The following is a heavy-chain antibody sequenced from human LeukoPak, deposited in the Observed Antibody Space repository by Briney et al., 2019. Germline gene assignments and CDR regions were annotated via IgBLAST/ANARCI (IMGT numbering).Heavy chain of an antibody. Sequence: ASVKVSCKASGYTFTSYGISWVRQAPGQGLEWMGWISAYIGNTNYAQKLQGRVTMTTDTSTSTAYMELRSLRSDDTAVYYCARADILTGYYPVDPWGQGTLVTVSS. V-gene: IGHV1-18*01. D-gene: IGHD3-9*01. CDR1: GYTFTSYG. J-gene: IGHJ5*02. CDR2: ISAYIGNT. CDR3: ARADILTGYYPVDP.